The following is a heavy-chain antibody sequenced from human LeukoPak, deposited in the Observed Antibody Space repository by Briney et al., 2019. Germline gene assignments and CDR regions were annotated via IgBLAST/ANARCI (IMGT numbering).Heavy chain of an antibody. V-gene: IGHV1-2*02. Sequence: ASVKVSCKASGYTFTGYYMHWVRQAPGQGLEWMGWINPNSGGTNYAQKFQGRVTMTRDTSISTAYMELSRLRSDDTAVYYCARDSSYQLLPISLSYYFDYWGQGTLVTVSS. CDR3: ARDSSYQLLPISLSYYFDY. CDR2: INPNSGGT. D-gene: IGHD2-2*01. CDR1: GYTFTGYY. J-gene: IGHJ4*02.